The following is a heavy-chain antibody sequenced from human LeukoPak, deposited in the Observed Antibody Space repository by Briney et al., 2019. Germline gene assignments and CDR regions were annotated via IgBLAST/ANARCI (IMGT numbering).Heavy chain of an antibody. CDR3: ARDPVGGSTIFDY. J-gene: IGHJ4*02. V-gene: IGHV6-1*01. D-gene: IGHD1-26*01. CDR1: GDSVSSNSAA. Sequence: SQTLSLTCAISGDSVSSNSAAWNWIRQSPSRGLEWLGRTYYRSKWYYDYAVAVKSRISINPDTSKNQFSLQLSSVTPGDTAVYYCARDPVGGSTIFDYWGQGTLVTVSS. CDR2: TYYRSKWYY.